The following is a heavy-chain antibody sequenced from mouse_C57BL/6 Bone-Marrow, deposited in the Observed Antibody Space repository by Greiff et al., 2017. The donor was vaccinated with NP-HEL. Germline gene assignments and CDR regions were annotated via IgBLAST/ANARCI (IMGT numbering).Heavy chain of an antibody. V-gene: IGHV1-15*01. Sequence: VKLQQSGAELVRPGASVTLSCKASGYTFTDYEMHWVKQTPVHGLEWIGAIDPETGGTAYNQKFKGKAILTADKSSSTAYMELRSLTSEDSAVYYCTRSYDYVDYWGQGTTLTVSS. CDR2: IDPETGGT. CDR1: GYTFTDYE. CDR3: TRSYDYVDY. D-gene: IGHD2-3*01. J-gene: IGHJ2*01.